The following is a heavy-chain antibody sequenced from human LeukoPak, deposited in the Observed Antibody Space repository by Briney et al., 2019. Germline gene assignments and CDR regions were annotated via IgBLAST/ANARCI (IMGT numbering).Heavy chain of an antibody. D-gene: IGHD3-9*01. CDR2: IYWNDDK. V-gene: IGHV2-5*01. J-gene: IGHJ4*02. CDR3: ARSTRDYDVLAGYYTIAFDY. CDR1: GFSLSTSGVG. Sequence: VSGPTLVKPTQTLTLTCTFSGFSLSTSGVGVGWIRQPPGKALEWLALIYWNDDKRYSPSLKSRLTITKDTSKNQVVLRMTNMDPVDTATYYCARSTRDYDVLAGYYTIAFDYWGRGNLVTVSS.